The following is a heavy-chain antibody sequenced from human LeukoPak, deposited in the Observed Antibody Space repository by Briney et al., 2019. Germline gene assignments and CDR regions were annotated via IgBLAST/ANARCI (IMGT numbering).Heavy chain of an antibody. CDR1: GFTFSSSA. Sequence: GGSLRLSCSASGFTFSSSAMHWVRPAPGKGLENVSVISSNGISTYYAGSVKGRFTISRDNSKNTLYLQMSSLRAEDTAVYYCVKGGQWLRASNDYWGQGTLVTVSS. J-gene: IGHJ4*02. CDR2: ISSNGIST. V-gene: IGHV3-64D*06. CDR3: VKGGQWLRASNDY. D-gene: IGHD6-19*01.